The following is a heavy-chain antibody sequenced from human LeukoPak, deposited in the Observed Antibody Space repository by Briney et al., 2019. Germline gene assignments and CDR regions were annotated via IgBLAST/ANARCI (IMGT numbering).Heavy chain of an antibody. D-gene: IGHD2-15*01. CDR3: VRAYCSGGSCYPYYFDY. CDR2: IYSGGST. V-gene: IGHV3-53*04. Sequence: GGSLRLSCAASGFTFSSYATSWVRQAPGKGLEWVSVIYSGGSTYYADSVKGRFTISRHNSKNTLYLQMNSLRAEDTAVYYCVRAYCSGGSCYPYYFDYWGQGTLVTVSS. J-gene: IGHJ4*02. CDR1: GFTFSSYA.